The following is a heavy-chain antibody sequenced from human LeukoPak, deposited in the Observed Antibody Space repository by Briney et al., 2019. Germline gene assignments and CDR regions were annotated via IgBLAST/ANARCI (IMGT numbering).Heavy chain of an antibody. Sequence: ASVKVSCKASGYTFTSYYMHWVRQAPGQGLEWMGIINPSGGSTSYAQKFQGRVTMTRDMSTSTVYMELSSLRSEDTAVYYCARDAYGSGSYWYYYYYMDVWGKGTTVTISS. CDR2: INPSGGST. CDR1: GYTFTSYY. V-gene: IGHV1-46*01. D-gene: IGHD3-10*01. J-gene: IGHJ6*03. CDR3: ARDAYGSGSYWYYYYYMDV.